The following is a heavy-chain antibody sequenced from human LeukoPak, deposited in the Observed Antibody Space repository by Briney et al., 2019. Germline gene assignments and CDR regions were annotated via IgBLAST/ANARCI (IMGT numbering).Heavy chain of an antibody. CDR1: GYNFDRYG. D-gene: IGHD2-2*02. CDR3: ATEDCSSTSCYTDY. CDR2: ISTYNGNT. J-gene: IGHJ4*02. Sequence: ASVKVSCKGSGYNFDRYGVNWVRQAPGQGLEWVGWISTYNGNTFYAQKFEGRVSMTTDTSTNTVYMDLRSLRSDDTAVYYCATEDCSSTSCYTDYWGQGTLVTVSS. V-gene: IGHV1-18*04.